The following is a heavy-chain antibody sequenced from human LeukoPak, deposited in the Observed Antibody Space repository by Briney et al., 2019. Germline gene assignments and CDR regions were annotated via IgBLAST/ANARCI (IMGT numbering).Heavy chain of an antibody. J-gene: IGHJ3*02. D-gene: IGHD1-26*01. Sequence: SETLSLTCIVSSGSFSSSYWSWIRQPPGKGLEWIAYIYSNGNTNSNPSLKSRVTIAVDTSQSQFSLKLSSVTAADTAVYYCARGLVGLTPHAGVFQIWGQGTKVTVSS. V-gene: IGHV4-59*01. CDR1: SGSFSSSY. CDR3: ARGLVGLTPHAGVFQI. CDR2: IYSNGNT.